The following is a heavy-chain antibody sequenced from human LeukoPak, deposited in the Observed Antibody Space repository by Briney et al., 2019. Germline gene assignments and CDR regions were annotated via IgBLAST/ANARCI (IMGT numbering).Heavy chain of an antibody. CDR1: GFTFSSYA. J-gene: IGHJ6*02. CDR2: IIPILGIA. Sequence: GGSLRLSCAASGFTFSSYAMSWVRQAPGQGLEWMGRIIPILGIANYTQKFQGRVTITADTSTSTAYMELSSLRSEDTAVYYCATTYAASIAEHYGMDVWGQGTTVTVS. D-gene: IGHD6-6*01. V-gene: IGHV1-69*04. CDR3: ATTYAASIAEHYGMDV.